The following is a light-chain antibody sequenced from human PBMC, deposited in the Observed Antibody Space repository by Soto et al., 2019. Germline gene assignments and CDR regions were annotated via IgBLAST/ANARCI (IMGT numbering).Light chain of an antibody. CDR1: SPNIGTNY. V-gene: IGLV1-47*02. J-gene: IGLJ3*02. CDR3: ATWDASLGGGV. CDR2: TNS. Sequence: QSVLTQPPSASGSTGQRVTISCSGSSPNIGTNYVNWYQQLPGTAPKLLIHTNSLRPSGVPDRFSGSKSGTSASLAISGLRSEDEGDYYCATWDASLGGGVFGGGTKVTVI.